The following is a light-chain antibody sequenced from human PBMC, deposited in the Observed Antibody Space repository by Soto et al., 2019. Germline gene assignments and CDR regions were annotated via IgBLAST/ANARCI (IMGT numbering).Light chain of an antibody. CDR2: DVS. Sequence: QSALTLPDSVSGSPGQSITISCTGTSSDVGGYNYVSWYQHHPGKAPILMIYDVSNRPSGVSNRFSGSKSGNTAYLTISGLQAEDEGEYYCSSYTSSSTRVFGGGTEVTVL. J-gene: IGLJ2*01. CDR3: SSYTSSSTRV. CDR1: SSDVGGYNY. V-gene: IGLV2-14*03.